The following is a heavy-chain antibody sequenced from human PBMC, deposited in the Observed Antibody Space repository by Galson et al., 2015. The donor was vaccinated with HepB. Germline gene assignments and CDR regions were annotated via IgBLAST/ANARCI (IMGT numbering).Heavy chain of an antibody. Sequence: SLRLSCAASGFTFSDFYMSWIRQAPGKGLEWVSYISSSSSYTNYADSVKGRFTISRDNAKNSLYLQMNSLRAEDTAVYYCARGGLSGSGTNGWFDPWGQGTLVTVSS. CDR1: GFTFSDFY. J-gene: IGHJ5*02. CDR2: ISSSSSYT. D-gene: IGHD3-10*01. V-gene: IGHV3-11*06. CDR3: ARGGLSGSGTNGWFDP.